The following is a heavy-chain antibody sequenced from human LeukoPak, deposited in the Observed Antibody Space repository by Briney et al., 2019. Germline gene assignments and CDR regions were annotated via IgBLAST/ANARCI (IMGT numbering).Heavy chain of an antibody. Sequence: EASVKVSCKASGYTFTGYYMHWVQQAPGKGLEWMGLVDPEDGETIYAEKFQGRVTITADTSTDTAYMELSSLRSEDTAVYYCATGRWLQPFDPWGQGTLVTVSS. V-gene: IGHV1-69-2*01. CDR2: VDPEDGET. J-gene: IGHJ5*02. D-gene: IGHD5-24*01. CDR1: GYTFTGYY. CDR3: ATGRWLQPFDP.